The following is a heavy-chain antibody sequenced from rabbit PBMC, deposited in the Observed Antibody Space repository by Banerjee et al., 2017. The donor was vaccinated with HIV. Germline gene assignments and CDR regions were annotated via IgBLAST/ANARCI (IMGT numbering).Heavy chain of an antibody. D-gene: IGHD1-1*01. CDR2: IYPDYGST. Sequence: QEQLGESGGGLVTLGGSLKLSCEASGIDFSSYGISWVRQAPGKGLEWIAYIYPDYGSTDYASWVNGRFTISLDNAQNTVFLQMTSLTAADTATYFCARDASINDYLDLWGQGTLVTVS. J-gene: IGHJ4*01. CDR3: ARDASINDYLDL. CDR1: GIDFSSYG. V-gene: IGHV1S47*01.